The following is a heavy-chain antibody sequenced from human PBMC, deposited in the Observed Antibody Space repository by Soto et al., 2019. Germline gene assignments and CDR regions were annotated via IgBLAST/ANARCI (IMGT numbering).Heavy chain of an antibody. CDR1: GYTLTELS. CDR2: FDPKDAET. J-gene: IGHJ4*02. Sequence: QVQVVQSGAEVQRPGASVKVSCQVSGYTLTELSLHWVRQPPGKGLEWLGGFDPKDAETIFAQKFQGRVTCTEDTSTDNGYMGVSSLGSDDTAVYYCAARSYYDYVWGSFDYWRQGTPVTVPS. V-gene: IGHV1-24*01. CDR3: AARSYYDYVWGSFDY. D-gene: IGHD3-16*01.